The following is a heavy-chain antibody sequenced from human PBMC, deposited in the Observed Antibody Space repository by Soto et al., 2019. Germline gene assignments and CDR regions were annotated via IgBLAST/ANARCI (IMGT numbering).Heavy chain of an antibody. CDR1: GHSFTDYH. CDR2: INPKSGGT. J-gene: IGHJ6*02. Sequence: ASVKVSCKASGHSFTDYHIHWVRQAPVQGLEWLGRINPKSGGTSTAQKFQGWVTMTTDTSISTASMELTRLTSDDTAIYYCARGDSTDCSNGVCSFFYNHDMDVWGQGTTVTVSS. D-gene: IGHD2-8*01. V-gene: IGHV1-2*04. CDR3: ARGDSTDCSNGVCSFFYNHDMDV.